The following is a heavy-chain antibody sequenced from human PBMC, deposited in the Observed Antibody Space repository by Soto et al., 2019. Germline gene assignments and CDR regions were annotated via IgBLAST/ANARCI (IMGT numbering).Heavy chain of an antibody. J-gene: IGHJ6*03. CDR1: GFSISPYY. Sequence: SETLSLTCPVSGFSISPYYWSWIRQPPGKGLEWIGYVYYSGNTNYNPSLESRVTISVDTSRNQFSLNLTSATAADTAVYYCARKGAAASYAHYYMDVWGRGTTVTVSS. CDR2: VYYSGNT. CDR3: ARKGAAASYAHYYMDV. D-gene: IGHD6-13*01. V-gene: IGHV4-59*01.